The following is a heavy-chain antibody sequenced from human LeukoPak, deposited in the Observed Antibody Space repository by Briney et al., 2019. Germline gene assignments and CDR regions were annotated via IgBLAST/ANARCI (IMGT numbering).Heavy chain of an antibody. D-gene: IGHD2-2*01. Sequence: SETLSLTCAVYGGSFSGYYWSWIRQPPGKGLEWIGEINHSGSTNYNPSLESRVTISVDTSKNQFSLKLSSVTAADTAVYYCARETCSSTSCEFDPWGQGTLVTVSS. CDR2: INHSGST. CDR1: GGSFSGYY. V-gene: IGHV4-34*01. CDR3: ARETCSSTSCEFDP. J-gene: IGHJ5*02.